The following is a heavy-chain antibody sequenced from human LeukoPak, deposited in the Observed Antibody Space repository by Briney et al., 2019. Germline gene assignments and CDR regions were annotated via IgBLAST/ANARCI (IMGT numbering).Heavy chain of an antibody. D-gene: IGHD3-16*01. Sequence: ASVKVSCKVSGHPFYKYGINWVRHAPGQGLGWLGWVSVYNGNTNNVQTLQGRLTITTDVSTSTAYMELRSLRSDDTAWYYCAGNYEGQGVVAAHWGQGTLVTVSS. CDR3: AGNYEGQGVVAAH. CDR2: VSVYNGNT. J-gene: IGHJ4*02. V-gene: IGHV1-18*01. CDR1: GHPFYKYG.